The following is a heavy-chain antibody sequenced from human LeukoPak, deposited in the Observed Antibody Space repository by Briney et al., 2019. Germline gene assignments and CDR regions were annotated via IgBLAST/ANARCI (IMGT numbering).Heavy chain of an antibody. CDR2: ISYDGSNK. V-gene: IGHV3-30*18. Sequence: GRSLRLCCAASGFTFSSYGMHWVRQAPGKGLEWVAVISYDGSNKYYADSVKGRFTISRDNSKNTLYLQMNSLRAEDTAVYYCAKDVGADYYDSSGYYARRGFDGYYFDYWGQGTLVTVSS. CDR3: AKDVGADYYDSSGYYARRGFDGYYFDY. D-gene: IGHD3-22*01. J-gene: IGHJ4*02. CDR1: GFTFSSYG.